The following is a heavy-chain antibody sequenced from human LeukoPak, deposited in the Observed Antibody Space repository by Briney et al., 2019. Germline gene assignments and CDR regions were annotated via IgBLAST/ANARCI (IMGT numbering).Heavy chain of an antibody. CDR3: ARDTSATNGVMLFD. V-gene: IGHV1-46*04. D-gene: IGHD2-8*01. Sequence: ASVKVSCKASGYSFTSSYMHWVRQAPGQGLEWMGIIKPSSGRTTYAQKLQGRVTMTRDTSTSTLYIELSSLRSEDTAVYYCARDTSATNGVMLFDWGQGTLVTVSS. CDR2: IKPSSGRT. CDR1: GYSFTSSY. J-gene: IGHJ1*01.